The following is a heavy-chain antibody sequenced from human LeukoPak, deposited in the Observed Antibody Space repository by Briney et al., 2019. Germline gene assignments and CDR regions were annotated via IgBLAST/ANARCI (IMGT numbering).Heavy chain of an antibody. D-gene: IGHD3-10*01. CDR2: IYKTGST. V-gene: IGHV4-34*11. Sequence: SETLSLTCAVYGGSFSGYYWSWIRQPPGKGLEWIGSIYKTGSTNYNPSLKSRVTMSVDTSKNQFSLNLTSVTAADTAVYYCAREYGSGSEFDPWGQGTLVTVSS. CDR1: GGSFSGYY. J-gene: IGHJ5*02. CDR3: AREYGSGSEFDP.